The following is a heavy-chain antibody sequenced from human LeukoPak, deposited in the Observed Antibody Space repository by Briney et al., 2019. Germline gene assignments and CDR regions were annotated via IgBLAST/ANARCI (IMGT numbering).Heavy chain of an antibody. D-gene: IGHD3-10*01. CDR1: GFTFSSYA. Sequence: GGSLRLSCAASGFTFSSYAMSWVRQAPGKGLEWVSAISGSGGSTYYADSVKGRFTISRDNSKNTLYLQMNSLRAEDTAVHYCAKAKLLWFGESQYYFDYWGQGTLVTVSS. CDR3: AKAKLLWFGESQYYFDY. J-gene: IGHJ4*02. V-gene: IGHV3-23*01. CDR2: ISGSGGST.